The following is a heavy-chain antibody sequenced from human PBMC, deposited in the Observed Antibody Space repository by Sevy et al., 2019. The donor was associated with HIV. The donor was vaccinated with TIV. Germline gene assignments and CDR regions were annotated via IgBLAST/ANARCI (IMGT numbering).Heavy chain of an antibody. J-gene: IGHJ4*01. V-gene: IGHV4-39*01. CDR1: GDSIRSQSHY. Sequence: SETLSPTCTVSGDSIRSQSHYWAWIRQSPGKGLEWIASIYYTGSSYYNLSLRGRVTISVDTSKEQISLKLTSVTAADTAVYFCARQVRFSGVIINHFDYWGHGTLVTVSS. D-gene: IGHD3-3*01. CDR2: IYYTGSS. CDR3: ARQVRFSGVIINHFDY.